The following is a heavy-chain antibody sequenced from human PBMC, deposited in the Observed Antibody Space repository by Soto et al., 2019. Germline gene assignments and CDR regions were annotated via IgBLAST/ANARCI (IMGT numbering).Heavy chain of an antibody. V-gene: IGHV3-30*03. CDR1: GFTFSSYG. J-gene: IGHJ4*02. Sequence: QVQLVESGGGVVQPGRSPRLSCAASGFTFSSYGMHWVRQAPGKGLEWVAVISYDGSNKYYADSVKGRFTISRDNSKNTLYLQMNSLRAEDTAVYYCARYQLLMGPFDYWGQGTLVTVSS. D-gene: IGHD2-2*01. CDR3: ARYQLLMGPFDY. CDR2: ISYDGSNK.